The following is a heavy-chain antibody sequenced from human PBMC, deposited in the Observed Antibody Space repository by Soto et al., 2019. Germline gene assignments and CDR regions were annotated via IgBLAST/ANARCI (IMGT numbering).Heavy chain of an antibody. J-gene: IGHJ4*02. V-gene: IGHV3-66*01. CDR1: GFTVSSNF. D-gene: IGHD4-17*01. CDR2: IYSGGST. Sequence: EVQLVVSGGGLVQPGGSLRLSCAASGFTVSSNFMSWVRQAPGKGLEWVSIIYSGGSTYYADSVKGRFTISGDNSKNTLYLQMNSLRADDTAVYYCASRRNPYGAYDYWGQGTLVTVSS. CDR3: ASRRNPYGAYDY.